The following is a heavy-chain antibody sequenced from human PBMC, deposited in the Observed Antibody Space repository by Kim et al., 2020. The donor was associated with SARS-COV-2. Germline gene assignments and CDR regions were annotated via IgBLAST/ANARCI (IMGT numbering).Heavy chain of an antibody. J-gene: IGHJ6*03. V-gene: IGHV3-30*07. D-gene: IGHD6-13*01. CDR3: ARDFGVSSSDDYMDV. Sequence: AASVKGRFTISRGNSKNTLYLQMNSLRAEDTAVYYWARDFGVSSSDDYMDVWGKGTTVTVSS.